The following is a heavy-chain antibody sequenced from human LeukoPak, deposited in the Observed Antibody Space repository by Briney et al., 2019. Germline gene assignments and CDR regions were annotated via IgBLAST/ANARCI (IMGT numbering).Heavy chain of an antibody. CDR2: ISYDGSNK. V-gene: IGHV3-30*03. CDR3: ARDRETYYYGSGPYPGYFDY. Sequence: LSLTCAVYGGSFSGYYWSWIRQAPGKGLEWVAVISYDGSNKYYADSVKGRFTISRDNSKNTLYLQMNSLRAEDTAVYYCARDRETYYYGSGPYPGYFDYWGQGTLVTVSS. J-gene: IGHJ4*02. D-gene: IGHD3-10*01. CDR1: GGSFSGYY.